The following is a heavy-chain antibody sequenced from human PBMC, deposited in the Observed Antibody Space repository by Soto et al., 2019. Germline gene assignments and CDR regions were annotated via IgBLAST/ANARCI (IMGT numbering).Heavy chain of an antibody. D-gene: IGHD3-9*01. J-gene: IGHJ4*02. V-gene: IGHV3-23*01. CDR1: GFTFSTYA. CDR2: MSGSGATT. Sequence: EVQLLESGGGFVQPGGSLRLSCAASGFTFSTYAMSWVRQSPGKGLEWVSAMSGSGATTHHADSVKGRFTISRDNSKNTLDLQLNSLRAEDTAVYFCAKGSSWTSVSCHLAPFEFWGQGTLVTVSS. CDR3: AKGSSWTSVSCHLAPFEF.